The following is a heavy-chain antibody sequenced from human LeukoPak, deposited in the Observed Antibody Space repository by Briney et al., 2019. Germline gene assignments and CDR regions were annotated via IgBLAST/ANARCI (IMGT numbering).Heavy chain of an antibody. CDR1: GFTFNNYP. D-gene: IGHD3-3*02. CDR3: ARAGVISGWDY. J-gene: IGHJ4*02. V-gene: IGHV3-23*01. Sequence: GGSLRLSCAASGFTFNNYPMGWVRQAPGEGLEWLSAIGGEKSGSWTKSADSVKGRFTISRDNSENTLYLQMDSLTVEDTAVYYCARAGVISGWDYWGQGVLVTVSS. CDR2: IGGEKSGSWT.